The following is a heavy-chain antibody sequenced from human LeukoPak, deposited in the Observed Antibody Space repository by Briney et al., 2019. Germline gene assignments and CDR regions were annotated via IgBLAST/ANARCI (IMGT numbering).Heavy chain of an antibody. V-gene: IGHV3-30*02. D-gene: IGHD1-26*01. CDR3: AKEAIVGATLYYFDY. CDR1: GFAFCRYG. J-gene: IGHJ4*02. CDR2: IPYDGSNK. Sequence: GGSLRLSCAASGFAFCRYGMHWVRQAPGKGLEWVAFIPYDGSNKYYADSVKGRFTISRDNSKNTLYLQMNSLRAEDTAVYYCAKEAIVGATLYYFDYWGQGTLVTVSS.